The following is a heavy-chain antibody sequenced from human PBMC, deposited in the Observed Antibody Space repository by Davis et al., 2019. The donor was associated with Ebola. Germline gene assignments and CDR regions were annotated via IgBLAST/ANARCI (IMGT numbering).Heavy chain of an antibody. CDR2: IYSGGSI. J-gene: IGHJ6*02. CDR3: ARDHFRDSTSYQYGMDV. CDR1: GLSVSSNY. Sequence: GGSLRLSCSASGLSVSSNYMSWVRQAPGKWLEWVSIIYSGGSIYYTESVKGRFTISRDISKNTLYLQMNSMRVEDTAVYFCARDHFRDSTSYQYGMDVWSQGTTVIVSS. V-gene: IGHV3-53*05. D-gene: IGHD3-22*01.